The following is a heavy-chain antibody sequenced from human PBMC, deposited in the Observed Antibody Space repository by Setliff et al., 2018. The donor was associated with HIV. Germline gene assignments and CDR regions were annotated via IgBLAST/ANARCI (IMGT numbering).Heavy chain of an antibody. V-gene: IGHV1-18*01. J-gene: IGHJ3*02. CDR1: GSTFPSYD. Sequence: ASVKVSCKASGSTFPSYDINWVRQAPGQGLEWMGWISAYNGNTNYAQKLQGRVTMTTDTSTSTAYMELRSLRSDDTAVYYCARDPPDAFDIWGQGTMVTVSS. CDR2: ISAYNGNT. CDR3: ARDPPDAFDI.